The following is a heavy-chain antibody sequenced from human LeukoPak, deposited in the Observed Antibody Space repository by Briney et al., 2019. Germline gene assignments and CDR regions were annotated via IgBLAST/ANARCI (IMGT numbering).Heavy chain of an antibody. Sequence: GGSLRLSCAASGFTFDDCAMHWVRQAPGKGLEWVSGISWNSGSIGYADSVKGRFTISRDNAKNSLYLQMNSLRAEDTALYYCAKARRYCGGDCYSYSFDYWGQGTLVTVSS. CDR2: ISWNSGSI. V-gene: IGHV3-9*01. CDR3: AKARRYCGGDCYSYSFDY. J-gene: IGHJ4*02. D-gene: IGHD2-21*02. CDR1: GFTFDDCA.